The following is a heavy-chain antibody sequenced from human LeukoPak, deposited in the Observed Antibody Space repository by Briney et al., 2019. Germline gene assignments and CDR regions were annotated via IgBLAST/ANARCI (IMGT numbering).Heavy chain of an antibody. J-gene: IGHJ3*02. V-gene: IGHV3-7*01. D-gene: IGHD7-27*01. CDR3: ARMDLGSHDAFYI. CDR2: IKQDGSEK. CDR1: RFTSSSNC. Sequence: GGPLRLSCAASRFTSSSNCMSCVRQAPGKGLEWVANIKQDGSEKYYVGSVKGRFTISRDNAKNSLYLQTNSLRAEDRAVYYCARMDLGSHDAFYISGQRTMVTVSS.